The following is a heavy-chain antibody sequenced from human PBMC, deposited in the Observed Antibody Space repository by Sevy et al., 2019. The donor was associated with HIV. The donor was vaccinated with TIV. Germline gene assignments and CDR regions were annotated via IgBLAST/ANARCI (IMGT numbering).Heavy chain of an antibody. Sequence: SETLSLTCTVFGGSISSDSYNWGWIRQPPGKGLEWIGSISYSGDTHYNPSVKSRLSMSVDTSKNQFSLNLASVTAADTAVYFCARHYGGSADFWGQGTLVTVPS. CDR1: GGSISSDSYN. CDR2: ISYSGDT. J-gene: IGHJ4*02. V-gene: IGHV4-39*01. CDR3: ARHYGGSADF. D-gene: IGHD2-15*01.